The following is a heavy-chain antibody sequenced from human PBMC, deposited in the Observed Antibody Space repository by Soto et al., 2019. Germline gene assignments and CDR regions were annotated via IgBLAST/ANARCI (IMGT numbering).Heavy chain of an antibody. CDR1: GFTFSSYA. Sequence: GGSLRLSCAASGFTFSSYAMSWVHQAPGKGLEWVSAISGSGGSTYYADSVKGRFTISRDNSKNTLYLQMNSLRAEDTAVYYCAKDTGTGYYYYGMDVWGQGTTVTVYS. CDR2: ISGSGGST. CDR3: AKDTGTGYYYYGMDV. J-gene: IGHJ6*02. V-gene: IGHV3-23*01. D-gene: IGHD1-1*01.